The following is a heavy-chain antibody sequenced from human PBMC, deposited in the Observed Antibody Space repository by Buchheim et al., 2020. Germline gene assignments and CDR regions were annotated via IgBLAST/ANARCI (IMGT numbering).Heavy chain of an antibody. J-gene: IGHJ6*02. CDR3: ARDTVVVVPADYYGMDV. Sequence: QVQLQESGPGLVKPSETLSLTCTVSGGSISTYYWSWIRQPPGKGLEWIGYIYSSGNTKYNPSLKSRVTISVDTSKNQFSLKLSSVTAADTAVYYCARDTVVVVPADYYGMDVWGQGTT. V-gene: IGHV4-4*08. CDR1: GGSISTYY. CDR2: IYSSGNT. D-gene: IGHD2-2*01.